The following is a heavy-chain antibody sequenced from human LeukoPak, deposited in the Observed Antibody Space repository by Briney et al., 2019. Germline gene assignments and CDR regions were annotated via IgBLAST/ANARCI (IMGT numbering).Heavy chain of an antibody. D-gene: IGHD5-24*01. CDR1: GFTFSNAW. CDR2: ISGSGSGGST. Sequence: GGSLRLSCAASGFTFSNAWMSWVRQAPGKGLEWVSSISGSGSGGSTYYADSVKGRFTISRDNFKNTLCLQMSGLRAEDTAVYYCAKSGYNRFDYWGQGTLVTVSS. J-gene: IGHJ4*02. V-gene: IGHV3-23*01. CDR3: AKSGYNRFDY.